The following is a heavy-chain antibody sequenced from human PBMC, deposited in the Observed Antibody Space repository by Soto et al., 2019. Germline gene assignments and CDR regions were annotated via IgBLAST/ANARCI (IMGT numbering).Heavy chain of an antibody. V-gene: IGHV4-59*01. CDR1: GGSISNYY. Sequence: SETLSLTCTVSGGSISNYYWSWIRQPPGKGLEWIGYIYYSGSTNYNPSLKSRVTISVDTSKNQFSLKLSSVTAADTAVYYCARGHSSGWIDAFDIWGQGTMVTVSS. D-gene: IGHD6-19*01. CDR3: ARGHSSGWIDAFDI. CDR2: IYYSGST. J-gene: IGHJ3*02.